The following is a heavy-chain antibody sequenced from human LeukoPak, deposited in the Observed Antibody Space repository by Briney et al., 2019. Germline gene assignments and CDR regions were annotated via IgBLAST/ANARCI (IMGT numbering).Heavy chain of an antibody. Sequence: PGGSLRLSCAASEFTFSNYWMSWVRQAPGQGLEWMGRINPNSGGTNYAQKFQGRVTMTRDTSISTAYMELSRLRSDDTAVYYCARDNKKQFDYWGQGTLVTVSS. D-gene: IGHD1/OR15-1a*01. CDR3: ARDNKKQFDY. CDR1: EFTFSNYW. CDR2: INPNSGGT. V-gene: IGHV1-2*06. J-gene: IGHJ4*02.